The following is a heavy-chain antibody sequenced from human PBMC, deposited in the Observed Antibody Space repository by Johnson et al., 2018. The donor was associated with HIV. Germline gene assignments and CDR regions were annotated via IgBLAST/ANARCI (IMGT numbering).Heavy chain of an antibody. CDR2: INSDGSST. V-gene: IGHV3-74*01. D-gene: IGHD2-2*01. CDR3: ARDRRLSDAFDI. CDR1: GFALSNYW. J-gene: IGHJ3*02. Sequence: VQLVESGGGLVKPGGSLRLSCAASGFALSNYWMNWVRQAPGKGLVWVSRINSDGSSTSYADSVKGRFTISRDNAKNTLYLQMNSLRAEDTAVYYCARDRRLSDAFDIWGQGTMVTVSS.